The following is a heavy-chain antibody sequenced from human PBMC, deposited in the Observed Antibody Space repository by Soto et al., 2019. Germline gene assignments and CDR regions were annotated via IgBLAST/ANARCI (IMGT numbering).Heavy chain of an antibody. V-gene: IGHV3-23*01. D-gene: IGHD6-25*01. CDR2: ISTGGGST. J-gene: IGHJ4*02. CDR1: GFTFSSHV. Sequence: EVQLLESGGGLVQPGGSLGLSCAASGFTFSSHVMSWVRQAPGKGLEWVSGISTGGGSTDYADSVKGRFTISRDNSKNTLHLQMKSLRAEDTAVYYCARSREIIASAGSFDYWGQGTLVTVSS. CDR3: ARSREIIASAGSFDY.